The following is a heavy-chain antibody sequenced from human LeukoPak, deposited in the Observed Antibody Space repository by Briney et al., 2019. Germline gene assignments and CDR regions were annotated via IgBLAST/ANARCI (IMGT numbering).Heavy chain of an antibody. J-gene: IGHJ4*02. CDR2: INPNSGGT. D-gene: IGHD2-21*02. Sequence: ASVKVSCKASGYTFTSYYMHWVRQAPGQGLDWMGWINPNSGGTNYAQKFQGRVTMTRDTSISTAYMELSRLRSDDTAVYYCARVRYCGGDCYYFDYWGQGTLVTVSS. V-gene: IGHV1-2*02. CDR1: GYTFTSYY. CDR3: ARVRYCGGDCYYFDY.